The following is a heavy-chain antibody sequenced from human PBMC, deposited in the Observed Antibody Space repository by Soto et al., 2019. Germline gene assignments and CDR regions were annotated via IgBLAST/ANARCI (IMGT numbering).Heavy chain of an antibody. V-gene: IGHV4-39*01. CDR1: GGAINSTVYY. CDR2: SNYGGPT. CDR3: ARHGAYSKSVYYYYGMDV. Sequence: PSETLSLTCTVSGGAINSTVYYWGWIRQPPGKGLEWIGSSNYGGPTYYSPSLQSRVTISLDTAKNHFSLNLRSATAADTAVYYCARHGAYSKSVYYYYGMDVWGQGTTVTVSS. J-gene: IGHJ6*02. D-gene: IGHD3-16*01.